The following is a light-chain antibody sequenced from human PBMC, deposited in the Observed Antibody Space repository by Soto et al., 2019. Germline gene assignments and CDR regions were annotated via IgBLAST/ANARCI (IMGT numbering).Light chain of an antibody. CDR3: QHYCNSLTYT. CDR1: QSVSSSY. Sequence: EIVLTQSPGTLSLSPGERATLSCRASQSVSSSYLAWYQQRPGQAPRLLIYGASSRAAGIPDRFSGSGSGTDFALTISRLEPEDFAVYYCQHYCNSLTYTFGQGTKLEIK. CDR2: GAS. V-gene: IGKV3-20*01. J-gene: IGKJ2*01.